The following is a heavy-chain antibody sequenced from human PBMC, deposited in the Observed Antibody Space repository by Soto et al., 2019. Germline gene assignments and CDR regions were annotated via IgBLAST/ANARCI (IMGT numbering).Heavy chain of an antibody. J-gene: IGHJ4*02. CDR2: IFHSGAA. CDR3: ASLGTTMTSFDS. CDR1: GGSMYSGNW. Sequence: KSSETLSLTCAVSGGSMYSGNWWSWVRQPPGKGLEWIGQIFHSGAANYNLSLKSRVTISLYKSENKFSLKMSSVTAADPAVYYCASLGTTMTSFDSWGQGTLVTVSS. V-gene: IGHV4-4*02. D-gene: IGHD1-7*01.